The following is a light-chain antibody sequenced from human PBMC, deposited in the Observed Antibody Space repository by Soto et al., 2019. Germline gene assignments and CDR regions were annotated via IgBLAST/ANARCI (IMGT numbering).Light chain of an antibody. Sequence: EVVLSQSPCTLSLSPGERAALSCRASQSVGSSYLVWYQQRPDQAPRLLIYGASIRATGTPDRFSGSGAGTDFTLTISRLEPEDFAVYYCQHYGRSSLTFGGGTKVDIK. CDR3: QHYGRSSLT. CDR2: GAS. V-gene: IGKV3-20*01. J-gene: IGKJ4*01. CDR1: QSVGSSY.